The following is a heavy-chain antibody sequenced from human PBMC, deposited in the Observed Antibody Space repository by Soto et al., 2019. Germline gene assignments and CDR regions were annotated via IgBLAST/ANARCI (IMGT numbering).Heavy chain of an antibody. CDR1: GGTFSSYA. CDR3: ARDPDYYDSSGYYDRDY. J-gene: IGHJ4*02. V-gene: IGHV1-69*12. D-gene: IGHD3-22*01. Sequence: QVQLVQSGAAVKKPGSSVKVSCKASGGTFSSYAISWVRQAPGQGLEWMGGIIPIFGTANYAQKFQGRVTITADESTSTAYRELSSLRSEDTAVYYCARDPDYYDSSGYYDRDYWGQGTLVTVSS. CDR2: IIPIFGTA.